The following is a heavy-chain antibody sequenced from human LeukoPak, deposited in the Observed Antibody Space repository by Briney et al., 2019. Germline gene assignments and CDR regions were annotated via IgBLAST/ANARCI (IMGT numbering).Heavy chain of an antibody. D-gene: IGHD5-18*01. CDR3: ARHYHTAPIHFDD. J-gene: IGHJ4*02. CDR2: IYYSGST. CDR1: GGSISSYY. Sequence: SETLSLTCTVSGGSISSYYWSWIRQPPGKGLEWIGYIYYSGSTNYNPSLKSRVTISVDTSKTQFSLKLSSVTAADTAVYYCARHYHTAPIHFDDWGQGTLVTVSS. V-gene: IGHV4-59*08.